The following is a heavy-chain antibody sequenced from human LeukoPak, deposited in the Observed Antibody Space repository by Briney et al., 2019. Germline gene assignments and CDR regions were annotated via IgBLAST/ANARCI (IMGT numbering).Heavy chain of an antibody. Sequence: GGSLRLSCAASGFTFSGYGMSWVRQAPGKGLEWVSAISGSGGSTYYADSVKGRFTISRDNSKNTLYLQMNSLRAEDTAVYYCAKDFDFWSGYYFDYWGQGTLVTVSS. CDR3: AKDFDFWSGYYFDY. CDR1: GFTFSGYG. D-gene: IGHD3-3*01. J-gene: IGHJ4*02. V-gene: IGHV3-23*01. CDR2: ISGSGGST.